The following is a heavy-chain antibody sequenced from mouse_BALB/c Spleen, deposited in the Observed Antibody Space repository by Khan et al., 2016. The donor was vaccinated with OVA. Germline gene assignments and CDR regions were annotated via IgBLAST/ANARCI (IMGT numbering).Heavy chain of an antibody. J-gene: IGHJ3*01. CDR2: ISSGGNYT. Sequence: VQLVESGGDLVKPGGSLKLSCAASGFTFSTYGMSWVRQTPDKRLEWVATISSGGNYTYYPDNVKGRFTITRDNAKNTLYLQMSSLKSEDTAVYYCERLAYYYNSEGFAYWGQGTLVTVSA. D-gene: IGHD1-1*01. V-gene: IGHV5-6*01. CDR3: ERLAYYYNSEGFAY. CDR1: GFTFSTYG.